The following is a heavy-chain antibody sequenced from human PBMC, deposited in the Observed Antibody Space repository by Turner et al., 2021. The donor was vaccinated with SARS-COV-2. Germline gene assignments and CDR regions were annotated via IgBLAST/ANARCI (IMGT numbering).Heavy chain of an antibody. J-gene: IGHJ2*01. CDR1: GFTVSNNY. CDR2: IYSGGTK. V-gene: IGHV3-66*01. CDR3: GRRYGRASYFDL. D-gene: IGHD4-4*01. Sequence: GGGLVQPGGSLRLSCTASGFTVSNNYMSWVCQGPGKGLGWVSLIYSGGTKKYADSVKGRFTISRAKDDNRLWLVTEVQTCAVPILENVGRRYGRASYFDLWGRGTLVTVSS.